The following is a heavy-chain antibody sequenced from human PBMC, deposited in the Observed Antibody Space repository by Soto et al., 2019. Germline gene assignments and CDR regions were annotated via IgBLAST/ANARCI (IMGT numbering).Heavy chain of an antibody. J-gene: IGHJ4*02. D-gene: IGHD6-19*01. CDR3: ARDSTGWRAVYDY. Sequence: QVQLVESGGGLVKPGGSLRLSCAASGFTFSDYYMSWIRQAPGKGLEWISYISSTGSYTNYADSVKGRFTISRDNAKNSLYLQMNSLRAEDTAVYYCARDSTGWRAVYDYWGQGSLVTVSS. V-gene: IGHV3-11*05. CDR1: GFTFSDYY. CDR2: ISSTGSYT.